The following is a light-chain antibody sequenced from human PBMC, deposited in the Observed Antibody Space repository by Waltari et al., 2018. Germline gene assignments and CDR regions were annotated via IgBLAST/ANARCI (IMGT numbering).Light chain of an antibody. V-gene: IGKV3-11*01. CDR3: RQRSNWPLT. J-gene: IGKJ4*01. CDR2: DAS. CDR1: QSVSTD. Sequence: EIVLTQSPATLSLSPGERATLSCRASQSVSTDLGWYQQKPGQAPRLLIYDASNRATGIPDRFSGSGSGTDFTLTISSLEPEDFAVYYCRQRSNWPLTFGGGTKVEIK.